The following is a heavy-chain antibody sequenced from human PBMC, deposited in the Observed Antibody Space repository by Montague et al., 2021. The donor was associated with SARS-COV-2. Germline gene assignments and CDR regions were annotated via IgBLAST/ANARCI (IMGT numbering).Heavy chain of an antibody. CDR3: ARVGVGTMVRGVIPAYYYYGMDV. CDR2: ICTSGST. Sequence: TLSLTCTVSGGSISSGSYYWSWIRQPAGKGLEWIGRICTSGSTNYNPSLKSRVTISVDTSKNQFSLRLSSVTAADTAVYYCARVGVGTMVRGVIPAYYYYGMDVWGQGTPVTVSS. J-gene: IGHJ6*02. V-gene: IGHV4-61*02. CDR1: GGSISSGSYY. D-gene: IGHD3-10*01.